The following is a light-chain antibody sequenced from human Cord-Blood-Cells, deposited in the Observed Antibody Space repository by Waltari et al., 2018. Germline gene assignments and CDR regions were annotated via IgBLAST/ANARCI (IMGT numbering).Light chain of an antibody. CDR3: AAWDDSLSGVV. CDR1: SSNIGSNY. CDR2: RNN. J-gene: IGLJ2*01. Sequence: QSVLTQPPSASGTPGQRVTISCSGSSSNIGSNYVYWYHQLPGTAPKLLIYRNNQRPSGVPDRFSGSKSGTSASLAISELRSEDEADYYCAAWDDSLSGVVFGGGTKLTVL. V-gene: IGLV1-47*01.